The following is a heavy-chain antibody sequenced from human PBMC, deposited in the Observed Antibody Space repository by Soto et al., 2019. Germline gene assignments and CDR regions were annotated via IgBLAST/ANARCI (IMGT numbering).Heavy chain of an antibody. Sequence: VKVSCKACGYTFTSYGISWVRQAPGQGLEWMGWISAYNGNTNYAQKPQGRVTMTTDTSTSTAYMELRSLRSDDTAVYYCARRIAAAGPPDYWGQGTLVTVSS. J-gene: IGHJ4*02. V-gene: IGHV1-18*01. CDR1: GYTFTSYG. CDR3: ARRIAAAGPPDY. D-gene: IGHD6-13*01. CDR2: ISAYNGNT.